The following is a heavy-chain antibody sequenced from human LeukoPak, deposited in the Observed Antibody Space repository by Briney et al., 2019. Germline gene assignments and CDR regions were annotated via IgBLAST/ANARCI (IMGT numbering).Heavy chain of an antibody. CDR3: ARAGYCSSTSCYVIDY. Sequence: SETLSLTCAVSGGPITSSNWWSWVRQPPGKGLEWIGEIYHSGSTNYNPSLKSRVTISVDKSKNQFSLKLSSVTAADTAVYYCARAGYCSSTSCYVIDYWGQGTLVTVSS. D-gene: IGHD2-2*01. J-gene: IGHJ4*02. CDR1: GGPITSSNW. CDR2: IYHSGST. V-gene: IGHV4-4*02.